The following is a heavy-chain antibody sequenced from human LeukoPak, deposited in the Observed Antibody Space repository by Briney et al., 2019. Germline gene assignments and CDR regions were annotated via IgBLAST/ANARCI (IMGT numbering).Heavy chain of an antibody. V-gene: IGHV3-23*01. D-gene: IGHD3-22*01. CDR1: GFTFSSYA. CDR3: AKDTSGSYFTGDY. CDR2: ISGSGGTT. Sequence: PGGSLRLSCAGSGFTFSSYAMSWVRQAPGKGLEWVSAISGSGGTTYYADSVKGRFTISRDNSKNTLYPQMNSLRAEDTAVYYCAKDTSGSYFTGDYWGQGTLVTVSS. J-gene: IGHJ4*02.